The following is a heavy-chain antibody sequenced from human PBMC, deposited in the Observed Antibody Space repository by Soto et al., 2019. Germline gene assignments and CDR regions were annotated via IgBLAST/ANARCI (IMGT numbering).Heavy chain of an antibody. Sequence: QVQLQESGPGVVKPSETLSLTCTVSGGSISSYYWSWIRQPPGKGVEWIGYIYYSGSTNYNPPLKSRVTISVDTSNNQFSLTLTSVTAADMAVYYCARHSVTYYDFDYWGQGTLVTVSS. CDR2: IYYSGST. J-gene: IGHJ4*02. V-gene: IGHV4-59*08. CDR3: ARHSVTYYDFDY. CDR1: GGSISSYY. D-gene: IGHD1-26*01.